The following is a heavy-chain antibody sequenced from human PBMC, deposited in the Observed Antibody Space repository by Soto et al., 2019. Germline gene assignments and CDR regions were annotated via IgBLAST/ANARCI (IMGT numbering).Heavy chain of an antibody. CDR1: GYDCTNYW. D-gene: IGHD6-13*01. CDR2: IYPGDSDI. V-gene: IGHV5-51*01. CDR3: ARVRAPRRQLISMSFHL. J-gene: IGHJ4*03. Sequence: GESLKISCKASGYDCTNYWIAWVRQTPGRGLEWMGMIYPGDSDIRYNPSFRGRVTISADKSITSAFVQWGSLKASDSAIYYCARVRAPRRQLISMSFHLWGLGTLVTVSS.